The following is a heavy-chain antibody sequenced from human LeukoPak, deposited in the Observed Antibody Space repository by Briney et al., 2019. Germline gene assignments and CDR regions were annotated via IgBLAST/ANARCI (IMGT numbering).Heavy chain of an antibody. J-gene: IGHJ4*02. V-gene: IGHV1-69*05. D-gene: IGHD2-15*01. CDR1: GGTFSSYA. CDR3: ARDFEDCSGGSCLYYFDY. Sequence: SSVKVSCKASGGTFSSYAISWVRQAPGQRLEWMGRIIPIFGTANYAQKFQGRVTITTDESTSTAYMELSGLRSEDTAVYYCARDFEDCSGGSCLYYFDYWGQGTLVTVSS. CDR2: IIPIFGTA.